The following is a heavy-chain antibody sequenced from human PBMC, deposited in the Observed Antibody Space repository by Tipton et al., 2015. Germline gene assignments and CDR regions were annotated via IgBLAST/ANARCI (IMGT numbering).Heavy chain of an antibody. Sequence: QVQLVQSGAEVKKPGSSVKVSCKASGVTFTNFAISWVRQAPGQGLEWMGGVIPIFGSPIYTQKFQGRVTITAHESTSTAYLEVSSLRSEDTAVYYCAGPTFTDFLSGHYEHPYFYNMDVWGQGTTVTVSS. CDR3: AGPTFTDFLSGHYEHPYFYNMDV. D-gene: IGHD3-3*01. V-gene: IGHV1-69*01. J-gene: IGHJ6*02. CDR1: GVTFTNFA. CDR2: VIPIFGSP.